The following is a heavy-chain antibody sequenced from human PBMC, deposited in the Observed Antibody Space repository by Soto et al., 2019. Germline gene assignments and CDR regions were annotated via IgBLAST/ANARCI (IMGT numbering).Heavy chain of an antibody. V-gene: IGHV4-59*08. Sequence: QVQLQQSGPGLVKPSETLSLSCTVSSGSIIGYYWSWIRQPPGEGLEWIGTVLDSGSTSNPTLNGRVAMSLDTSKKQFYLKLTSVTAADTAVYYCARHCSDGGCLAFWGQGTLVTVSS. CDR3: ARHCSDGGCLAF. CDR2: VLDSGST. J-gene: IGHJ4*02. CDR1: SGSIIGYY. D-gene: IGHD2-15*01.